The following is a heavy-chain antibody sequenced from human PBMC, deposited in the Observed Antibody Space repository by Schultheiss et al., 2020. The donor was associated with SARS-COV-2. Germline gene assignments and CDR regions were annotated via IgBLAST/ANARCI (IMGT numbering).Heavy chain of an antibody. Sequence: SQTLSLTCTVSGGSISSYYWSWIRQPAGKGLEWIGYIYYSGSTNYNPSLKSRVTISVDTSKNQFSLKLSSVTAADTAVYYCARHLNYYGSGRVGNWFDPWGQGTLVTVSS. CDR2: IYYSGST. CDR3: ARHLNYYGSGRVGNWFDP. CDR1: GGSISSYY. J-gene: IGHJ5*02. V-gene: IGHV4-59*08. D-gene: IGHD3-10*01.